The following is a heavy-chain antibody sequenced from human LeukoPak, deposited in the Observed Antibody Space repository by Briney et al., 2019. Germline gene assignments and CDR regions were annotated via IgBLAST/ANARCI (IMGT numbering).Heavy chain of an antibody. CDR3: AKDPAPRGVIIYNWFDP. Sequence: ASVKVSCKASGYTLTGYYMHWVRQAPGQGLEWMGWINPNSGATNYARKFQDWVTVARDTSIGTAYMELTRLKSDDTAVYYCAKDPAPRGVIIYNWFDPWGQGTLVTVSS. CDR2: INPNSGAT. CDR1: GYTLTGYY. D-gene: IGHD3-10*01. J-gene: IGHJ5*02. V-gene: IGHV1-2*04.